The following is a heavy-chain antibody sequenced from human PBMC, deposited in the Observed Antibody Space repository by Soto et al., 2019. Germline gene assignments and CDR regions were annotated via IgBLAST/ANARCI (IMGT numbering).Heavy chain of an antibody. D-gene: IGHD2-8*01. J-gene: IGHJ4*02. CDR3: ARCRVGSGRNGFDS. CDR1: GYNINSYD. CDR2: MNPKSGDT. Sequence: ASVKVSCKASGYNINSYDMNWVRQATGQGLEWMGWMNPKSGDTGFAEKLQGRVKMNWNTSTGTVYLEISSQRPEDTAVYYCARCRVGSGRNGFDSWGQGTRGTVSS. V-gene: IGHV1-8*01.